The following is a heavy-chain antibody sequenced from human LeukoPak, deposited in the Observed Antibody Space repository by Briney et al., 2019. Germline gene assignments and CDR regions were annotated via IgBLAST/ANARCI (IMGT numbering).Heavy chain of an antibody. Sequence: GASVKVSCKAAGYTFSSYYGISWVRQAPGQGLEWMGWISGYNGNTNYAQKFQGRVTITADKSTSTAYMELSSLRSEDTAVYYCASMNVDIVATTTPYYFDYWGQGTLVTVSS. CDR2: ISGYNGNT. D-gene: IGHD5-12*01. CDR1: GYTFSSYYG. CDR3: ASMNVDIVATTTPYYFDY. J-gene: IGHJ4*02. V-gene: IGHV1-18*01.